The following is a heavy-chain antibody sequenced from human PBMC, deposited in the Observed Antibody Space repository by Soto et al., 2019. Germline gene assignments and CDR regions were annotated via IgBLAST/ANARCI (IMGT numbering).Heavy chain of an antibody. CDR1: GYTFPNYI. V-gene: IGHV1-3*01. CDR3: ARGRYYDSGNYYLDY. Sequence: QVQLVQSGAEVKKPGASVKVSCKASGYTFPNYITHWVRQAPGRSLEWMGWINAASGSTKYSRNFQGRVTITADTSASTAYMELSSLRSEDTAVYYCARGRYYDSGNYYLDYWGQGTLVTVSS. J-gene: IGHJ4*02. CDR2: INAASGST. D-gene: IGHD3-10*01.